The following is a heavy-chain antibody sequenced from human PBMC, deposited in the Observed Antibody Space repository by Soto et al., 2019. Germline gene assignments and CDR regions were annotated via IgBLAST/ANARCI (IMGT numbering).Heavy chain of an antibody. V-gene: IGHV3-15*01. CDR2: IKSKVYGETT. Sequence: EVQLVASGGGLVKPGGSLRLSCGASKVTAWMSWVRQAPGKGLEWVGRIKSKVYGETTDYAAPVQGRFTISRDDSKDMVYLEMNSLKIEDTAVYSCGDLDGSFFGVDVWGQGTTVTVSS. CDR3: GDLDGSFFGVDV. D-gene: IGHD3-10*01. CDR1: KVTAW. J-gene: IGHJ6*02.